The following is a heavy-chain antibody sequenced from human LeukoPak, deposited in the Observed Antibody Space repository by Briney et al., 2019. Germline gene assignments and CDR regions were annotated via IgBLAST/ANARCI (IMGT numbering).Heavy chain of an antibody. Sequence: GGSLRLSCAASGFTFSSHWMHWVRQAPGKGLVWVSRITSDGTSTSYADSVKGRFTISRDNAKEALYLQMNSLRAEDTAVYCCARVPARLPVHYPYFDYWGQGALVTVSS. CDR2: ITSDGTST. D-gene: IGHD6-6*01. V-gene: IGHV3-74*01. CDR1: GFTFSSHW. CDR3: ARVPARLPVHYPYFDY. J-gene: IGHJ4*02.